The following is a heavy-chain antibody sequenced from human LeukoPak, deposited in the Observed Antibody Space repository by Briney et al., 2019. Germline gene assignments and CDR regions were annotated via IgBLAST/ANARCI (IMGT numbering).Heavy chain of an antibody. J-gene: IGHJ4*02. Sequence: GGSLRLSCEASGFTFSHYWMHWVRQAPGKGLVWVSRTNTDGSSTTYVDSVKGRFTISRDNAKNTMYLQMNGLRAEDTAVYYCVPTDSSGLDWGQGTLVTVSS. V-gene: IGHV3-74*01. D-gene: IGHD3-22*01. CDR2: TNTDGSST. CDR1: GFTFSHYW. CDR3: VPTDSSGLD.